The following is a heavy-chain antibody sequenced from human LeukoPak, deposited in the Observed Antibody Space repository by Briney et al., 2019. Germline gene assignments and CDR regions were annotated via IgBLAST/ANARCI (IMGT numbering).Heavy chain of an antibody. CDR1: GLTFSDYS. J-gene: IGHJ4*02. V-gene: IGHV3-23*01. D-gene: IGHD6-13*01. Sequence: GRSLRLSCAASGLTFSDYSMTWVRQAPGKGLFWVSGISAGGGSTYYADSVKGRFTISRDNSRNTLYLQMNSLRAEDTAVYYCAKDAAGPEYWGQGTLVTVPS. CDR2: ISAGGGST. CDR3: AKDAAGPEY.